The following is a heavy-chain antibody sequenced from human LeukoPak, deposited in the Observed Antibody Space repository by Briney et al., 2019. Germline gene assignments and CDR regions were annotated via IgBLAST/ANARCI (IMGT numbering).Heavy chain of an antibody. J-gene: IGHJ3*02. CDR1: GYTFTNYG. CDR3: ARERRLYYDSSGYYYGAFDI. Sequence: ASVRVSCKSSGYTFTNYGFNWVRQAPGQGLEWMGWISAYNGNTNYAQKLQGRVTMTTDTSTSTAYMELRSLRSDDTAVYYCARERRLYYDSSGYYYGAFDIWGQGTMVTVSS. V-gene: IGHV1-18*01. CDR2: ISAYNGNT. D-gene: IGHD3-22*01.